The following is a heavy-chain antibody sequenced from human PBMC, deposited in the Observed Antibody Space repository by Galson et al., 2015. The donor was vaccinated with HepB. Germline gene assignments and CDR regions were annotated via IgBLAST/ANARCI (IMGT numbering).Heavy chain of an antibody. J-gene: IGHJ6*02. CDR3: ARGEGSGYRPGDYYYYGMDV. V-gene: IGHV1-8*01. CDR1: GYTFTSYD. Sequence: SVKVSCKASGYTFTSYDINWVRQATGQGLEWMGWMNPNSGNTGYAQKFQGRVTMTRNTSISTAYMELSSLRSEDTAVYYCARGEGSGYRPGDYYYYGMDVWGQGTTVTVSS. CDR2: MNPNSGNT. D-gene: IGHD3-3*01.